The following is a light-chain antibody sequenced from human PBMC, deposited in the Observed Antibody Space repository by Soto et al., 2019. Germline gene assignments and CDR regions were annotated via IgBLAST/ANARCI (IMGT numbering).Light chain of an antibody. CDR3: QQYNNWPPTWT. CDR1: QSVSSY. Sequence: EIVLTQSPTTLSLSPGEKATLSCRARQSVSSYLAWYQQKPGQAPRLLIYDASNRATGIPARFSGSGSGTDFTLTINSLQSEDFAVYYCQQYNNWPPTWTFGQGTKVDIK. V-gene: IGKV3-11*01. J-gene: IGKJ1*01. CDR2: DAS.